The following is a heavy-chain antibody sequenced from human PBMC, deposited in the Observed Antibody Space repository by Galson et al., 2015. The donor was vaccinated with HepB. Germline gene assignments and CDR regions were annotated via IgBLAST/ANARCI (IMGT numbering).Heavy chain of an antibody. J-gene: IGHJ4*02. CDR2: IRSKATNFAA. CDR1: GFTFSGSA. D-gene: IGHD6-13*01. V-gene: IGHV3-73*01. CDR3: VRSGDFSGYSSR. Sequence: SLRLSCAASGFTFSGSAIHWVRQASGKGPEWIGHIRSKATNFAALYVPSLKGRFTISRDDSKILAYLHIRSLKTDDTAVYYCVRSGDFSGYSSRWGQGTLVTVSS.